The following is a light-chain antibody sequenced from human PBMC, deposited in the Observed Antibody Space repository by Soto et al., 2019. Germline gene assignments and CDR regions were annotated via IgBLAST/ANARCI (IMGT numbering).Light chain of an antibody. V-gene: IGLV2-23*01. CDR2: EDN. CDR1: SSDVGRYSL. J-gene: IGLJ1*01. Sequence: QSLLTQPASVSGYPGQSITMSCTGASSDVGRYSLVSWYQHHPGKAPKLVIYEDNKWPSGVSNRFSGSKSGNTASLTISGLQAEDEADYYCCSYAGSGSYVFGTGRKVTGL. CDR3: CSYAGSGSYV.